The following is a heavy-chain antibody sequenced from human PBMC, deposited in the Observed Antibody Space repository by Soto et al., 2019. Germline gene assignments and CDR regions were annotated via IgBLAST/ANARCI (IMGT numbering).Heavy chain of an antibody. Sequence: EVQLVESGGGLVEPGGSLRLSCAASGFTFSSYSMNWVRQAPGKGLEWVSSISSSSSYIYYADSVKGRFTISRDNAKNSLYLQMNSLRAEDTAVYYCARDNPVGQLWKTLVPNYYYGMDVWGQGTTVTVSS. CDR2: ISSSSSYI. CDR3: ARDNPVGQLWKTLVPNYYYGMDV. V-gene: IGHV3-21*01. J-gene: IGHJ6*02. D-gene: IGHD5-18*01. CDR1: GFTFSSYS.